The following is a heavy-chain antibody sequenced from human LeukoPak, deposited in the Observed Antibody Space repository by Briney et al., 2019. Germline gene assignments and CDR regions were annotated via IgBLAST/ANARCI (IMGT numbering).Heavy chain of an antibody. V-gene: IGHV3-30-3*01. J-gene: IGHJ4*02. CDR3: AKDPEDYDSSGYYDY. CDR2: ISYDGSNK. Sequence: HPGRSLRLSCAASGFTFSSYAMHWVRQAPGKGLEWVAVISYDGSNKYYADSVKGRFTISRDNSKNTLYLQMNSLRAEDTAVYYCAKDPEDYDSSGYYDYWGQGTLVTVSS. CDR1: GFTFSSYA. D-gene: IGHD3-22*01.